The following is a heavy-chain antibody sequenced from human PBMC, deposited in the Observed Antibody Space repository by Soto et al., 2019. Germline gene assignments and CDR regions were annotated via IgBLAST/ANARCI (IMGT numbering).Heavy chain of an antibody. J-gene: IGHJ4*02. CDR1: GGSISSSNW. D-gene: IGHD2-21*02. CDR2: IYHSGST. CDR3: ARDMAYCGGDCYAFDY. V-gene: IGHV4-4*02. Sequence: QVQLQESGPGLVKPSGTLSLTCAVSGGSISSSNWWSWVRQPPGKGLEWIGEIYHSGSTNYNPSLKSRVTRSVDKSKNQFSLKLSSVTAADTAVYYCARDMAYCGGDCYAFDYWGQGTLVTVSS.